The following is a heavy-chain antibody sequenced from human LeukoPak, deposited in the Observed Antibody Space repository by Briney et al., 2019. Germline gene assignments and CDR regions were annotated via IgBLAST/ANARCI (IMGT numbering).Heavy chain of an antibody. CDR3: ARAPLDSSGNHWGVWFDP. Sequence: GESLKISCRASGYSFTNYWIGWVRQMPGKGLEWMGIIYPGHSDTKYSPSFQGQVTMSADRSINTAYLQWSSLKAPDTAIYYCARAPLDSSGNHWGVWFDPWGQGTLVTVSS. CDR1: GYSFTNYW. V-gene: IGHV5-51*01. J-gene: IGHJ5*02. D-gene: IGHD3-22*01. CDR2: IYPGHSDT.